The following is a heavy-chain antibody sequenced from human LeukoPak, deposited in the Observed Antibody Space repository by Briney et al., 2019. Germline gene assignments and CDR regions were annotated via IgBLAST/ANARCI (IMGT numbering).Heavy chain of an antibody. CDR2: INPSGGST. V-gene: IGHV1-46*01. D-gene: IGHD2-15*01. CDR1: GYTFTSYY. CDR3: AREFAGYCSGGSCQEANWFDP. Sequence: ASVKVSCKASGYTFTSYYMHWVRQAPGQGLEWMGIINPSGGSTSYAQKFQGRATMTRDMSTSTVYMELSSLRSEDTAVYYCAREFAGYCSGGSCQEANWFDPWGQGTLVTVSS. J-gene: IGHJ5*02.